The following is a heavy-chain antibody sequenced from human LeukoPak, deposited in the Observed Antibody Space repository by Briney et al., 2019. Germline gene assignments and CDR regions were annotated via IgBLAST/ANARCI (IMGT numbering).Heavy chain of an antibody. CDR1: GYTFTGYY. V-gene: IGHV1-2*06. CDR2: INPNSGGT. J-gene: IGHJ6*03. Sequence: ASVKVSCKASGYTFTGYYMHWVRLAPGQGREWMGRINPNSGGTNYAQKFQGRVTMTRDTSISTAYMELSRLRSDDTAVYYCARDLRGYYYYMDVWGKGTTLTVSS. CDR3: ARDLRGYYYYMDV. D-gene: IGHD3-10*01.